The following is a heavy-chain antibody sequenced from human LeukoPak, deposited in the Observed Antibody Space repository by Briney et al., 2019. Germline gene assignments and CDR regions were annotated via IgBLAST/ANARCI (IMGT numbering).Heavy chain of an antibody. V-gene: IGHV3-53*01. D-gene: IGHD3-10*01. J-gene: IGHJ4*02. CDR1: GFIVSSKY. Sequence: GGSLRLSCAASGFIVSSKYMSWIRQAPGMGLEWVSIIYNGGRTYYADSVRGRFTISRDNSKNTLYLQMNSLSAEDTAVYYCATGYGSGTYYTLDSWGQGTLVTVSS. CDR3: ATGYGSGTYYTLDS. CDR2: IYNGGRT.